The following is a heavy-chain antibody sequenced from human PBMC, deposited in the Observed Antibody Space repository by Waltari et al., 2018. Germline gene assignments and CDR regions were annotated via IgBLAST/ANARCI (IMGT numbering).Heavy chain of an antibody. V-gene: IGHV4-34*01. CDR2: INHSGST. CDR1: GGSFSGYY. Sequence: QVQLQQWGAGLLKPSETLSLTCAVYGGSFSGYYWSWIRQPPGQGLEWIGEINHSGSTNYNPSLKSRVTISVDTSKNQFSLKLSSVTAADTAVYYCARSRSAPWYCSGGSCYGRGYFDYWGQGTLVTVSS. J-gene: IGHJ4*02. CDR3: ARSRSAPWYCSGGSCYGRGYFDY. D-gene: IGHD2-15*01.